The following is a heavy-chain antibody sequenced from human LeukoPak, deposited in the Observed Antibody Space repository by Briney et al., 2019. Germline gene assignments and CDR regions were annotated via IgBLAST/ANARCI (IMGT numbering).Heavy chain of an antibody. Sequence: GRSLRLSCAASGFTFSSYAMHWVRQAPGKGLEWVAVISYDGSNKYYADSVKGRFTISRDNSKSTLYLQMNSLRAEDTAVYYCARDLLPRGFDPWGQGTLVTVSS. V-gene: IGHV3-30-3*01. CDR1: GFTFSSYA. J-gene: IGHJ5*02. CDR3: ARDLLPRGFDP. CDR2: ISYDGSNK.